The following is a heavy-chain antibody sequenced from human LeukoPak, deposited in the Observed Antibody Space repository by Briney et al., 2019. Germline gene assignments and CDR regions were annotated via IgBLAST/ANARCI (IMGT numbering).Heavy chain of an antibody. D-gene: IGHD5-24*01. CDR1: GFTFSTFA. CDR2: VVGGGTT. Sequence: PGGSLRLFCAASGFTFSTFAMTWVRQAPGKGLEWVSGVVGGGTTYYADSVKGRFTLSKDNSKKTVYLQMNSLRVEDTAIYYCAKDLHYNDGRWEFDPWGQGTLVTVSS. J-gene: IGHJ5*02. CDR3: AKDLHYNDGRWEFDP. V-gene: IGHV3-23*01.